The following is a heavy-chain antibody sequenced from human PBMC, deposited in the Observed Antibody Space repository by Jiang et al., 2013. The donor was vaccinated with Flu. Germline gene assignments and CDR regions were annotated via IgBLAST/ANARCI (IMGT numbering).Heavy chain of an antibody. CDR1: GFTFSSYW. V-gene: IGHV3-7*03. Sequence: VQLLESGGGLVQPGGSLRLSCAASGFTFSSYWMSWVRQAPGKGLEWVANIKQDGSEKYYVDSVKGRFTISRDNAKNSLYLQMNSLRADDTAVYYCARDPYYDSSGPRDDFDYWGQGTLVTVSS. D-gene: IGHD3-22*01. J-gene: IGHJ4*02. CDR3: ARDPYYDSSGPRDDFDY. CDR2: IKQDGSEK.